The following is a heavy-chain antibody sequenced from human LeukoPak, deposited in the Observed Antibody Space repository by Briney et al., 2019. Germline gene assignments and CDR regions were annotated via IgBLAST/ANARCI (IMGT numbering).Heavy chain of an antibody. D-gene: IGHD3-3*01. CDR3: ARDGSAYDFWSGYWMDFDY. Sequence: ASVKVSCKASGYTFTSYYMHWVRQAPGQGLEWMGIINPSGGSTSYAQKFQGGVTMTRDTSTSTVYMELSSLRSEDTAVYYCARDGSAYDFWSGYWMDFDYWGQGTLVTVSS. J-gene: IGHJ4*02. CDR1: GYTFTSYY. CDR2: INPSGGST. V-gene: IGHV1-46*03.